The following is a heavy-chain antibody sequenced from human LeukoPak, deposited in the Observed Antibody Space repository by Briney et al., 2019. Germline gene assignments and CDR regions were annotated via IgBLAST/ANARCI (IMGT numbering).Heavy chain of an antibody. CDR1: GGSFSGYY. V-gene: IGHV4-34*01. J-gene: IGHJ5*02. CDR2: INHSGST. CDR3: ARGWYSSSWKNWFDP. D-gene: IGHD6-13*01. Sequence: SETLSLTCAVYGGSFSGYYWSWIRQPPGKGLEWIGEINHSGSTNYNPSLKSRVTISVDTSKNQFSLKLSSVTAADTAVYYCARGWYSSSWKNWFDPWGQGTLVTVSS.